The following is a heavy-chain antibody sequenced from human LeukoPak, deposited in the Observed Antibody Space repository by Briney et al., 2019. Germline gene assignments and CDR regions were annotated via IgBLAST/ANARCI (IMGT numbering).Heavy chain of an antibody. Sequence: GGSVRLSCAASGFTFSSYAMSWVRQAPGKGLEWVSAISGSGGSTYYADSVKGRFTISRDNSKNTLYLQMNSLRAEDTAVYYCAKGGYSYGYGYFDYWGQGTLVTVSS. CDR3: AKGGYSYGYGYFDY. D-gene: IGHD5-18*01. V-gene: IGHV3-23*01. J-gene: IGHJ4*02. CDR1: GFTFSSYA. CDR2: ISGSGGST.